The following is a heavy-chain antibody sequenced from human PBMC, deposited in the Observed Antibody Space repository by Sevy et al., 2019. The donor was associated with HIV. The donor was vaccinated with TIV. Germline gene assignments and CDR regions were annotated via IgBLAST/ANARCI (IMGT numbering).Heavy chain of an antibody. V-gene: IGHV3-21*01. CDR2: ISSVSTII. Sequence: GGSLRLSCTASGFSFNSYDMNWVRQAPGKGLEWVASISSVSTIIYYGDSVRGRFSISRDNAKKSLYLQMNSRRVEDSAVYYCASVVGYVSGKYYKYYYDLDVWGQGTAVTVSS. D-gene: IGHD3-10*01. CDR1: GFSFNSYD. J-gene: IGHJ6*02. CDR3: ASVVGYVSGKYYKYYYDLDV.